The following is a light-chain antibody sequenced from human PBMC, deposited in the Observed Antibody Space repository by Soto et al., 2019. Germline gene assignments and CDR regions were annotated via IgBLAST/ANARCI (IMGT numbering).Light chain of an antibody. J-gene: IGLJ2*01. CDR3: CSYTSRSPLGV. V-gene: IGLV2-14*01. CDR1: SSDVGGYNY. CDR2: DVS. Sequence: QSALTQPASVSGSPGQSITISCTGTSSDVGGYNYVSWYQQHPGKAPKLMIYDVSNRPSGVSNRFSGSKSGNTASLTISGLPPEDEAAYYCCSYTSRSPLGVLGVGTKL.